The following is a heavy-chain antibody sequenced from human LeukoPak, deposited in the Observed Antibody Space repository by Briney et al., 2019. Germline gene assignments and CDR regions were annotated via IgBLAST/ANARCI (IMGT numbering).Heavy chain of an antibody. CDR3: AGGRPRGYCSGGSCHHNFDY. Sequence: SVKVSCKASGYTFTSYAMSWVRQAPGQGLEWMGGIIPIFGTANYAQKFQGRVTITADKSTSTAYMEVSSLRSEDTAVYYCAGGRPRGYCSGGSCHHNFDYWGQGTLVTVSS. CDR1: GYTFTSYA. D-gene: IGHD2-15*01. J-gene: IGHJ4*02. V-gene: IGHV1-69*06. CDR2: IIPIFGTA.